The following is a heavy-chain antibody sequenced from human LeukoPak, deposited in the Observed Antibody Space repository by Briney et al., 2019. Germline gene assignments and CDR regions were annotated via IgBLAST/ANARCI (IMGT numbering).Heavy chain of an antibody. V-gene: IGHV3-30-3*01. Sequence: GGSLRLSCAASGFTFSSYAMHWVHQAPGKGLEWVAVISYDGSNKYYADSVKGRFTISRDNSKNTLYLQMNSLRAEDTAVYYCASLYSGYAHSWYYYYGMDVWGQGTTVTVSS. J-gene: IGHJ6*02. CDR1: GFTFSSYA. CDR3: ASLYSGYAHSWYYYYGMDV. CDR2: ISYDGSNK. D-gene: IGHD5-12*01.